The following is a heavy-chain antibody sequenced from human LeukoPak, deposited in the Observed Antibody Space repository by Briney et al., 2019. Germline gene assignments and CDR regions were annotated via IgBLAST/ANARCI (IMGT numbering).Heavy chain of an antibody. J-gene: IGHJ4*02. CDR3: AKSHVSTATGTGRYFDY. CDR2: ISVGSDVI. D-gene: IGHD3-9*01. V-gene: IGHV3-23*01. Sequence: GGSLRLSCSVSGLTFSNSAMSWVRQAPGKGLEWVSAISVGSDVIYYADSVKGRFAISRDNSKHTVYLQMDSLRAEDTAVYYCAKSHVSTATGTGRYFDYWGQGTLVTVSS. CDR1: GLTFSNSA.